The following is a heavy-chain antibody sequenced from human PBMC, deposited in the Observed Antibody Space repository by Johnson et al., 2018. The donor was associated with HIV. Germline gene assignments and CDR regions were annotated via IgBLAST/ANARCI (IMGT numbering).Heavy chain of an antibody. D-gene: IGHD2-21*01. CDR2: TKNKANSYTT. V-gene: IGHV3-72*01. Sequence: VQLVESGGGLVQPGGSLRLSCAASGFTLSDHYMDWVRQAAGKGLEWVGRTKNKANSYTTEYAASVKGRFTISIDDSKNSLYLQMNSLKTEDKAVYYCSLSYSLDALEIWGQGTMVTVSS. J-gene: IGHJ3*02. CDR1: GFTLSDHY. CDR3: SLSYSLDALEI.